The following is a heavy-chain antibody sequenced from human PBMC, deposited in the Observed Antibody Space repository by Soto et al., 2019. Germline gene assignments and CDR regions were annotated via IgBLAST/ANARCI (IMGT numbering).Heavy chain of an antibody. Sequence: SVKVSCKASGGTFSSYAISWVQQAPGQGLEWMGGIIPIFGTANYAQKFQGRVTITADKSTSTAYMELSSLRSEDTAVYYCARIAVAGGGFDYWGQGTLVTVSS. CDR2: IIPIFGTA. CDR1: GGTFSSYA. CDR3: ARIAVAGGGFDY. V-gene: IGHV1-69*06. D-gene: IGHD6-19*01. J-gene: IGHJ4*02.